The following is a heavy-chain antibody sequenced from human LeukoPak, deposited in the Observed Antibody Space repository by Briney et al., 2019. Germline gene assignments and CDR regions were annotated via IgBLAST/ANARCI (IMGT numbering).Heavy chain of an antibody. CDR3: ARDGEYCSGGSCWDWFDP. J-gene: IGHJ5*02. CDR2: MNPNSGNT. Sequence: ASVKVSCKASGYTFTSYDINWVRRATGQGLEWMGWMNPNSGNTGYAQKFQGRVTMTRNTSISTAYMELSSLRSEDTAVYYCARDGEYCSGGSCWDWFDPWGQGTLVTVSS. D-gene: IGHD2-15*01. CDR1: GYTFTSYD. V-gene: IGHV1-8*01.